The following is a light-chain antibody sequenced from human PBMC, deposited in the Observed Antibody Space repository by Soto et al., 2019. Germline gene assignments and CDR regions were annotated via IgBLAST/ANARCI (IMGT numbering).Light chain of an antibody. V-gene: IGKV4-1*01. CDR3: QQYYSNPLT. J-gene: IGKJ4*01. CDR1: QSVLYSSNNKNY. CDR2: WAS. Sequence: DIVMTQSPDSLAVSLGERATINCKSSQSVLYSSNNKNYLCWYQQKVGQPPKLLIYWASTRESGVPDRFNGSGSGTDFTLTISSLQAEYVALYYFQQYYSNPLTFGGGTKVEIK.